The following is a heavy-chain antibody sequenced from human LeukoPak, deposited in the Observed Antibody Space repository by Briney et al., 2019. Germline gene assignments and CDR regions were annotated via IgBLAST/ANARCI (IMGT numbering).Heavy chain of an antibody. CDR2: ISNYFGVT. CDR1: GFRFTSFG. Sequence: ASVNVSCKASGFRFTSFGVSWVRQAPGQGLEWMGWISNYFGVTHYAEKFEDRVTMTIDTSTATAYMELRSLRYDDTAIYYCAGDSDYSGNGNGDWFDPWGQGTVVTVSS. CDR3: AGDSDYSGNGNGDWFDP. J-gene: IGHJ5*02. D-gene: IGHD4-11*01. V-gene: IGHV1-18*04.